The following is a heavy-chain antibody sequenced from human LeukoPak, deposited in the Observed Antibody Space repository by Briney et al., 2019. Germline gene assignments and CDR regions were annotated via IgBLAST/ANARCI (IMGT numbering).Heavy chain of an antibody. J-gene: IGHJ4*02. CDR2: ISKDGSDK. CDR1: GFTFSNYG. D-gene: IGHD3-22*01. CDR3: AKGRYDSTGYRYFDY. Sequence: GGSLRLSCAASGFTFSNYGMHWVRQAPGKGLEWVAVISKDGSDKYYADSVKGRFTISRDNSKTTLYLQMNSLRAEDTAVYYCAKGRYDSTGYRYFDYWGQGTLVTVSS. V-gene: IGHV3-30*18.